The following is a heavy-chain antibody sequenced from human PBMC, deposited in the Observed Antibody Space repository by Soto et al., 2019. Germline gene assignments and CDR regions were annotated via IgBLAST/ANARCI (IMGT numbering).Heavy chain of an antibody. CDR2: VYYSGTT. Sequence: KTSETLSLTCSVSGGSVSDKTYYWSWIRQPPGKRLEWIGYVYYSGTTNYNPSLKSRVTISVDLSKNQFSLRLSSVTTADTALYYCARALGFYYYYGMDVWGQGTTVTVSS. CDR1: GGSVSDKTYY. J-gene: IGHJ6*02. CDR3: ARALGFYYYYGMDV. D-gene: IGHD3-10*01. V-gene: IGHV4-61*01.